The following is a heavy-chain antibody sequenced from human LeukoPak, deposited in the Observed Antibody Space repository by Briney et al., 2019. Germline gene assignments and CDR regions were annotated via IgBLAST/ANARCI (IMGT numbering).Heavy chain of an antibody. Sequence: GGSLRLSCAASGFTFTSYAMSWVRQAPGKGLEWVPTISGGGVTTYYADSVKGRFTISRDNSKNTVYLQMNSLRAEDTAIYYCATPWTAVATFHRLDYWGQGTLVTVSS. CDR3: ATPWTAVATFHRLDY. CDR2: ISGGGVTT. CDR1: GFTFTSYA. D-gene: IGHD3/OR15-3a*01. J-gene: IGHJ4*02. V-gene: IGHV3-23*01.